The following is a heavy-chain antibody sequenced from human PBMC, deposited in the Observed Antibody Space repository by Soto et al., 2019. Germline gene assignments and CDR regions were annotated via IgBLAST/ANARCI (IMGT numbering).Heavy chain of an antibody. CDR1: GFTFSSYG. CDR2: IWYDGSNK. CDR3: ARERGGRGADY. J-gene: IGHJ4*02. V-gene: IGHV3-33*01. D-gene: IGHD3-10*01. Sequence: GGSLRLSCAASGFTFSSYGMHWVRQAPGKGLEWVAVIWYDGSNKYYTDSVKGRFTISRDNSKNSLYLQMNSLRAEDTAVYYCARERGGRGADYWGQGTLVTVSS.